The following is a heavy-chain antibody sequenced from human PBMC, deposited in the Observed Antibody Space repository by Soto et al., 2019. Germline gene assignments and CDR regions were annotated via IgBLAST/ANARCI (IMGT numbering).Heavy chain of an antibody. CDR1: VDSMSGYH. CDR2: IYYSGNI. V-gene: IGHV4-59*01. CDR3: ARLYCSGGSCERRGYFDY. D-gene: IGHD2-15*01. J-gene: IGHJ4*02. Sequence: PSETLSLTCTVSVDSMSGYHWTWIRQPPGKGLEWIAYIYYSGNINYNPSLKSRVTMLLDTSRNQFSLKLTSVSAADTSVYFCARLYCSGGSCERRGYFDYWGQGALVTVSS.